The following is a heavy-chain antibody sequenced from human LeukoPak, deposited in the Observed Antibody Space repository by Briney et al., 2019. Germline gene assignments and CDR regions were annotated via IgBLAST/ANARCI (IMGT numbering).Heavy chain of an antibody. J-gene: IGHJ4*02. CDR3: AKHYMGSFYNRALDS. CDR2: IYYSRYT. D-gene: IGHD3-10*01. V-gene: IGHV4-39*01. CDR1: GGSISSSSYY. Sequence: SETLSLTCTVSGGSISSSSYYWVCLRQPPGQGLEWIGSIYYSRYTYYYPYLQIRVTISMATYKNQFSLKLISVTDADTSFYFCAKHYMGSFYNRALDSRGQR.